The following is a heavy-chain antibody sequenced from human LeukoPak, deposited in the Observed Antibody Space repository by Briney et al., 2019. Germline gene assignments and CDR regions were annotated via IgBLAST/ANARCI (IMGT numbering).Heavy chain of an antibody. CDR3: TKDPNGDYVGAFDP. D-gene: IGHD4-17*01. CDR2: ITGSHGRT. Sequence: ETLSLTCTVSGYSISSGYYWGWIRQPPGKGLEWVSSITGSHGRTYNTDSVKGRFTISRDNSQNTLYLQMNSLRAEDTAVYYCTKDPNGDYVGAFDPWGQGTLVTVSS. V-gene: IGHV3-23*01. CDR1: GYSISSGYY. J-gene: IGHJ5*02.